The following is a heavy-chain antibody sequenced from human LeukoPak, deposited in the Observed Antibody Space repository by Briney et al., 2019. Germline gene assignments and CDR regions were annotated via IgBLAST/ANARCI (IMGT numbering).Heavy chain of an antibody. CDR1: GFSFRTYG. Sequence: GGTLRLSCAASGFSFRTYGMSWVRQAPGKRLEWVSGISGSGDNTHNADFVKGRFTISRDNSKNTLYLQMNSLRAEDTAVYYCAKIAETSGIYGQGYDYWGQGTLVTVSS. V-gene: IGHV3-23*01. D-gene: IGHD1-26*01. CDR3: AKIAETSGIYGQGYDY. CDR2: ISGSGDNT. J-gene: IGHJ4*02.